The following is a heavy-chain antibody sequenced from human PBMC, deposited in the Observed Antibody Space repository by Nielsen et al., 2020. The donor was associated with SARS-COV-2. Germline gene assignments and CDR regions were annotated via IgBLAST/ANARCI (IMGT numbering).Heavy chain of an antibody. Sequence: GESLKISCAASGFTFSSYSMNWVRQAPGKGLEWVAVIWYDGSNKYYADSVKGRFTISRDNSKNTLYLQMNSLRAEDTAVYYCARDPEDIVVVPAGGVYGMDVWGQGTTVTVSS. V-gene: IGHV3-33*08. CDR2: IWYDGSNK. J-gene: IGHJ6*02. CDR1: GFTFSSYS. CDR3: ARDPEDIVVVPAGGVYGMDV. D-gene: IGHD2-2*01.